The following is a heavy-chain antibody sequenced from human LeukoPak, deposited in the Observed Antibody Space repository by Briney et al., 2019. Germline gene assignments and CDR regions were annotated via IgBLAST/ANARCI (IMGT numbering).Heavy chain of an antibody. Sequence: RGASVTVSCKASGGTFSSYAISWVRQAPGQGLEWMGGIIPIFGTANYAQKFQGRVTITADESTSTAYMELSSLRSEDTAVYYCAREGAGDTAMVVFDYWGQGTLVTVSS. D-gene: IGHD5-18*01. J-gene: IGHJ4*02. CDR1: GGTFSSYA. V-gene: IGHV1-69*13. CDR2: IIPIFGTA. CDR3: AREGAGDTAMVVFDY.